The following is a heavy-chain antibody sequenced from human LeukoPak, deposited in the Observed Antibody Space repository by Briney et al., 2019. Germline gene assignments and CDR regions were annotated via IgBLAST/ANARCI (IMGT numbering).Heavy chain of an antibody. CDR1: GGSIGSSSYY. J-gene: IGHJ4*02. Sequence: TSETLSLTCTVSGGSIGSSSYYWGWIRQPPGKGLEWIGSIYYSGSTYYNPSLKSRVTISVDTSKNQFSLKLSSVTAADTAVYYCARVQSQYYYDSSGYYYVSFVDYWGQGTLVTVSS. V-gene: IGHV4-39*07. D-gene: IGHD3-22*01. CDR3: ARVQSQYYYDSSGYYYVSFVDY. CDR2: IYYSGST.